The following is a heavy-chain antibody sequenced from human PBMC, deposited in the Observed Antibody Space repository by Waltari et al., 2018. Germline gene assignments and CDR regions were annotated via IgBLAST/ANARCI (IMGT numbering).Heavy chain of an antibody. CDR3: ARTAYDHLTGYPTLDH. CDR2: IYYSGST. Sequence: LQLQESGPGLVKPSETLSLTCTVSGGPISRSSSYYWGWIRQPPGKGLEWIGSIYYSGSTYYNPSLKSRVNMSVDTANYQFSLKVTSVTAADTAIYYCARTAYDHLTGYPTLDHWGQGILVTVSS. CDR1: GGPISRSSSYY. V-gene: IGHV4-39*07. J-gene: IGHJ4*02. D-gene: IGHD3-9*01.